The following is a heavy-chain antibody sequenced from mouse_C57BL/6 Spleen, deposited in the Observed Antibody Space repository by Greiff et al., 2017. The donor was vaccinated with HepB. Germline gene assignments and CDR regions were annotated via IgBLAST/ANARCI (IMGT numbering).Heavy chain of an antibody. CDR1: GYTFTDYE. CDR3: TRGLRRDYYAMDY. V-gene: IGHV1-15*01. J-gene: IGHJ4*01. Sequence: QVQLKQSGAELVRPGASVTLSCKASGYTFTDYEMHWVKQTPVHGLEWIGAIDPETGGTAYNQKFKGKAILTADKSSSTAYMELRSLTSEDSAVYYCTRGLRRDYYAMDYWGQGTSVTVSS. D-gene: IGHD2-4*01. CDR2: IDPETGGT.